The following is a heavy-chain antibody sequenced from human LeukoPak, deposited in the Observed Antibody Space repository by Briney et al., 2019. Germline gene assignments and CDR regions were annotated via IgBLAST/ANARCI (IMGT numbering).Heavy chain of an antibody. D-gene: IGHD2-21*01. J-gene: IGHJ3*01. CDR2: SRDKPNSYTT. V-gene: IGHV3-72*01. CDR3: AKELLNADAFDV. CDR1: GFTFSAHY. Sequence: GGSLRLSCTTSGFTFSAHYMDWVRQAPGRGLEWLGRSRDKPNSYTTEYAASVKGRFTISRDESRNSLYLQMDNLEIDDTAVYYCAKELLNADAFDVWGQGTMVTVSS.